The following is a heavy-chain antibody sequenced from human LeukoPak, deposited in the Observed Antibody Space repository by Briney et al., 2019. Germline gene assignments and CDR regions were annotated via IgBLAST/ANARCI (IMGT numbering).Heavy chain of an antibody. Sequence: GGSLRLSCAVSGFTFSSYTINWVRQAPGKGLEWVAVISYDGNNKYYADSVKGRLIISRDNSKNTLYLQLSSLRAEDTAVYYCAKEGDSYGYGHGQYDYWGQGTLVTVSS. CDR3: AKEGDSYGYGHGQYDY. J-gene: IGHJ4*02. CDR1: GFTFSSYT. V-gene: IGHV3-30*18. D-gene: IGHD5-18*01. CDR2: ISYDGNNK.